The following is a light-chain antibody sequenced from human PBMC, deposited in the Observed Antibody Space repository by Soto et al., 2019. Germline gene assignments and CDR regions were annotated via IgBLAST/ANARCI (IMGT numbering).Light chain of an antibody. V-gene: IGKV1-33*01. CDR3: QQYDNLPIT. CDR2: DAS. Sequence: QLTQSPSSLSASVGDRVTITCRASQSISSWLAWYQQKPGKAPKLLIYDASTLESGVPSRFSGSGSGTDFTFTISSLQPEDFATYYCQQYDNLPITFGQGTRLEIK. J-gene: IGKJ5*01. CDR1: QSISSW.